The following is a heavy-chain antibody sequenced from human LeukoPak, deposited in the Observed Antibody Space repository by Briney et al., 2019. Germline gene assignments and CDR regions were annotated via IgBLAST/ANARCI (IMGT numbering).Heavy chain of an antibody. D-gene: IGHD2-21*01. Sequence: PGGSLRLPCAASGFTLSNYNMNWVRQAPGKGLEGVSSISSSSSYIYYADSVKCRFTISRDNAKNLLYLQTHRLRAKDTGVYFCAKAPVTSCRGAYCYPFDSWGQGTLVTVSS. V-gene: IGHV3-21*01. J-gene: IGHJ4*02. CDR1: GFTLSNYN. CDR3: AKAPVTSCRGAYCYPFDS. CDR2: ISSSSSYI.